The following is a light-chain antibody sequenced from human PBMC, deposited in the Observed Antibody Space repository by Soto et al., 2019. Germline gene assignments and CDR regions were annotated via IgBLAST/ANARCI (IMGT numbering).Light chain of an antibody. Sequence: ETVLTQSPGTLSLSPGETATLSCRASQTVTTNYLAWYQQKPDQAPRLLIYGASSRATGIPDKFSGSGSGTDFTLTISRLEPEDFALYYCHQYVSPVFTFGQGTTLDTK. V-gene: IGKV3-20*01. CDR2: GAS. CDR3: HQYVSPVFT. J-gene: IGKJ2*01. CDR1: QTVTTNY.